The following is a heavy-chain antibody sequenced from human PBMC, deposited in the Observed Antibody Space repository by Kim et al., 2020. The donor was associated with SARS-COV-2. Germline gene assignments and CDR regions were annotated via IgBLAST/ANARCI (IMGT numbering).Heavy chain of an antibody. CDR1: GFTFSSYS. J-gene: IGHJ6*02. V-gene: IGHV3-21*01. D-gene: IGHD3-10*01. CDR3: ATPPKGDITYYYGSGSYL. Sequence: GGSLRLSCAASGFTFSSYSMNWVRQAPGKGLEWVSSISSSSSYIYYADSVKGRFTISRDNAKNSLYLQMNSLRAEDTAVYYCATPPKGDITYYYGSGSYLWGQGTTVTVSS. CDR2: ISSSSSYI.